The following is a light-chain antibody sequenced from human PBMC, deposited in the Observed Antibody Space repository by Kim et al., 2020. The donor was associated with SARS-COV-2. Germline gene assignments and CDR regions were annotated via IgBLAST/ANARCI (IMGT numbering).Light chain of an antibody. J-gene: IGKJ1*01. CDR3: QQSYSTPRT. CDR1: QSISSY. Sequence: ASVGDRVTITCRASQSISSYLNWDQQKPGKAPKLLIYAASSLQSGVPSRFSSSGSGTDFTLTISSLQPEDFATYYCQQSYSTPRTFGQGTKVDIK. V-gene: IGKV1-39*01. CDR2: AAS.